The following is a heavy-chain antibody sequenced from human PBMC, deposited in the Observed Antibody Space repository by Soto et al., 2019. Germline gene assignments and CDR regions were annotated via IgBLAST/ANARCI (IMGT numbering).Heavy chain of an antibody. CDR1: GGSISSYY. J-gene: IGHJ3*02. Sequence: QVQLQESGPGLVKPSETLSLTCTVSGGSISSYYWSWIRQPAGKGLEWIGRIYSSGSTNYNPSLKSRVTMSVDTSKNQFSLKLSSVTAADTAVYYCARDELNKYSSGSSGPDAFDIWGQGTMVTVSS. CDR3: ARDELNKYSSGSSGPDAFDI. V-gene: IGHV4-4*07. D-gene: IGHD6-19*01. CDR2: IYSSGST.